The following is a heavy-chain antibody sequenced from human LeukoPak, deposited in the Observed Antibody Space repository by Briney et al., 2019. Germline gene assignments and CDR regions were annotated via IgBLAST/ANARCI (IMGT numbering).Heavy chain of an antibody. V-gene: IGHV4-34*01. D-gene: IGHD2-15*01. J-gene: IGHJ4*02. CDR1: GGSLSGYY. CDR3: ARGPVWRRLLLSVSRRGGYFDY. CDR2: INHSGST. Sequence: PSETLSLTCGVYGGSLSGYYWSWIRQPPEKGLEWIGEINHSGSTNYNPSLKSRVTISADTSKNQFSLNLSSVTAADTAVYYCARGPVWRRLLLSVSRRGGYFDYWGQGTLVTVSS.